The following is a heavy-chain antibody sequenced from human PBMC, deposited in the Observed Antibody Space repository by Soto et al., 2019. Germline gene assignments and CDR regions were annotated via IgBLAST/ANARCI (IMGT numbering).Heavy chain of an antibody. J-gene: IGHJ6*02. CDR2: IVVGSGNT. CDR3: AKNGHPPYYYYGMDV. CDR1: GFTFTSSA. D-gene: IGHD2-8*01. V-gene: IGHV1-58*01. Sequence: GASVKVCCKDSGFTFTSSAVQWVRQARGQRLEWIGWIVVGSGNTNNAQKFQDRVTMTIDRSTTTAYLELRSLTSDDTAVYYCAKNGHPPYYYYGMDVWGQGTTVTVSS.